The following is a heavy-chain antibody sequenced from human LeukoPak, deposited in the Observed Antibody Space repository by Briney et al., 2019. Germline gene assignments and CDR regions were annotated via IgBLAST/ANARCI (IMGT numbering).Heavy chain of an antibody. D-gene: IGHD2-21*02. CDR3: ARDPHIVVVTAHFDY. J-gene: IGHJ4*02. Sequence: PGGSLRLSCAASGYTFSSYAMHWVRQAPGKGLKWVAVISYDGSNKYYADSVKGRFTISRDNSKNTLYLQMNSLRAEDTAVYYCARDPHIVVVTAHFDYWGQGTLVTVSS. V-gene: IGHV3-30-3*01. CDR2: ISYDGSNK. CDR1: GYTFSSYA.